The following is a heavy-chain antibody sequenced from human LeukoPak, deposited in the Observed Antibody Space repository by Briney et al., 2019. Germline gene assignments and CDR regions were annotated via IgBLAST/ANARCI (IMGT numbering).Heavy chain of an antibody. Sequence: GGSLRLSCAATGFTFSDYYMSWIRQAPGKGLEWVSYISSSGSTIYYADSVKGRFTISRDNAKNSLYLQMNSLRAEDTAVYYCAKGKDIVVVGTPDYWGQGTLVTVSS. CDR2: ISSSGSTI. CDR3: AKGKDIVVVGTPDY. V-gene: IGHV3-11*01. D-gene: IGHD2-15*01. J-gene: IGHJ4*02. CDR1: GFTFSDYY.